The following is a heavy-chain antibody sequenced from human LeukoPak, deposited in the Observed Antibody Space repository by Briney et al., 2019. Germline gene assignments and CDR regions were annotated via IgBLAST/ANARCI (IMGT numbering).Heavy chain of an antibody. V-gene: IGHV1-18*01. CDR2: ISAYNGET. CDR1: GYTFSIFV. D-gene: IGHD1-26*01. CDR3: ARVGATVTRFADY. J-gene: IGHJ4*02. Sequence: ASVKVSCKASGYTFSIFVFTWVRQAPAQGLEGVGWISAYNGETNYAHKLQGRVTMTTDTSTSTAYMELRSLTSDHTAVYYCARVGATVTRFADYWGQGTLVTVSS.